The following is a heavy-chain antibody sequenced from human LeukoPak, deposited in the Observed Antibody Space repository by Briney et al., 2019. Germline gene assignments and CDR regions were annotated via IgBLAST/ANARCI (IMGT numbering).Heavy chain of an antibody. Sequence: SVKVSCKASGGSFSMHAIIWVRQAPGQGLEWVGRVIPVIDVATYAQRFQGRLTITADKSSNTAYLELTGLTSEDTAVYFCARGTAPADTRYFDVWGGGTLAAVSS. J-gene: IGHJ2*01. D-gene: IGHD2-15*01. CDR3: ARGTAPADTRYFDV. CDR2: VIPVIDVA. CDR1: GGSFSMHA. V-gene: IGHV1-69*04.